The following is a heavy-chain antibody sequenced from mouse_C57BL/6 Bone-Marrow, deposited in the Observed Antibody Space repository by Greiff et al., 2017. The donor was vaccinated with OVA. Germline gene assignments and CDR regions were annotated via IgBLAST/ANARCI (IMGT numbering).Heavy chain of an antibody. D-gene: IGHD1-1*01. CDR2: IDPENGDT. CDR3: TKDYYGSSYVLDY. Sequence: VQLQQSGAELVRPGASVKLSCTASGFNIKDDYMHWVKQRPEQGLEWIGWIDPENGDTEYASKFQGKATITADTSSNTAYLQLSSLTSEDTAVYYCTKDYYGSSYVLDYWGQGTTLTVSS. J-gene: IGHJ2*01. V-gene: IGHV14-4*01. CDR1: GFNIKDDY.